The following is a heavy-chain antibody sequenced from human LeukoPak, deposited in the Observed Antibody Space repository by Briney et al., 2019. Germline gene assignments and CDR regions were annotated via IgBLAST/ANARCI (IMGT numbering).Heavy chain of an antibody. Sequence: SEALSLTCTVSGGSISSYYWTWIRQPPGKGLEWIGYIFYSGGSNYNPSLKSRVTISVDTSKNHFSLKLSSVTAADTAVYYCARLGSTFDIWGQGTMVTVSS. V-gene: IGHV4-59*08. D-gene: IGHD2-2*01. J-gene: IGHJ3*02. CDR1: GGSISSYY. CDR3: ARLGSTFDI. CDR2: IFYSGGS.